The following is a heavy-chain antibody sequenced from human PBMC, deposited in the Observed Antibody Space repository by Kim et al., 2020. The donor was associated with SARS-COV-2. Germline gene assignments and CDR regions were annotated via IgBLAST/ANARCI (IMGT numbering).Heavy chain of an antibody. J-gene: IGHJ3*02. Sequence: ASVKVSCKASGYTFTSYAMHWVRQAPGQRLEWMGWINAGNGNTKYSQKFQGRVTITRDTSASTAYMELSSLRSEDTAVYYCAVLLVVYGRSDAFDIWGQGTMVTVSS. CDR1: GYTFTSYA. V-gene: IGHV1-3*01. CDR2: INAGNGNT. CDR3: AVLLVVYGRSDAFDI. D-gene: IGHD2-8*02.